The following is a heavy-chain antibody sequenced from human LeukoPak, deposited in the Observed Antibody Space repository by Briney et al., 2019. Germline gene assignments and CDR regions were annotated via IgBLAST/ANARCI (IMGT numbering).Heavy chain of an antibody. D-gene: IGHD5-24*01. CDR1: GFTFSDYY. Sequence: GGSLRLSCAASGFTFSDYYMSWIRQAPGKGLDWVSYISSSGSTIYYADSVKGRFTISRDNAKNSLYLQMNSLRAEDTAVYYCARLGRWLQLGYFQHWGQGTLVTVSS. J-gene: IGHJ1*01. V-gene: IGHV3-11*01. CDR2: ISSSGSTI. CDR3: ARLGRWLQLGYFQH.